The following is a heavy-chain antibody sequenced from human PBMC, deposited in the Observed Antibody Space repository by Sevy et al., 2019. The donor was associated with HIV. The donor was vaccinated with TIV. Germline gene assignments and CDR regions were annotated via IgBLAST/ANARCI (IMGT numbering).Heavy chain of an antibody. Sequence: GGSLRLSCAASGFTFSRYWMHWVRQVPGKGLVWVSRINGDGSNPLYADSVKGRFTISRENAKNTVFRQMDSLRAEDTAGYYCAREAVDLWSGPVDFYYGMDVWGQGTTVTVSS. J-gene: IGHJ6*02. CDR3: AREAVDLWSGPVDFYYGMDV. CDR1: GFTFSRYW. D-gene: IGHD3-3*01. V-gene: IGHV3-74*01. CDR2: INGDGSNP.